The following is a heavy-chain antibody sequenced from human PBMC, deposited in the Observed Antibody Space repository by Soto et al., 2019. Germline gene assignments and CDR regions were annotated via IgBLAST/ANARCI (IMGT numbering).Heavy chain of an antibody. CDR2: TYYRSKWYN. J-gene: IGHJ6*02. CDR3: ARGYSSGWHYDYYGMDV. D-gene: IGHD6-19*01. Sequence: SQTLSLTCAISGDSVSSNSAAWNWIRQSPSRGLEWLGRTYYRSKWYNEYAVSVKSRITINPDTSKNQFSLQLNSVTPEDTAVYYCARGYSSGWHYDYYGMDVWGQGTTVTVSS. V-gene: IGHV6-1*01. CDR1: GDSVSSNSAA.